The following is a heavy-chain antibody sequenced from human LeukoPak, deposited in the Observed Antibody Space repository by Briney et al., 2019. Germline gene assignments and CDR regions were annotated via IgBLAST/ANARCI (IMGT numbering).Heavy chain of an antibody. J-gene: IGHJ4*02. CDR3: ARGDDYGDYWGLY. CDR2: ISTYNGNT. CDR1: GYTFTKYG. D-gene: IGHD4-17*01. Sequence: ASVKVSCKASGYTFTKYGITWVRRAPGQGLVWMGWISTYNGNTNYAQKLQGRVTMTTDTSTSTAYMELRSLISDDAAVYYCARGDDYGDYWGLYWGQGTLVTVSS. V-gene: IGHV1-18*01.